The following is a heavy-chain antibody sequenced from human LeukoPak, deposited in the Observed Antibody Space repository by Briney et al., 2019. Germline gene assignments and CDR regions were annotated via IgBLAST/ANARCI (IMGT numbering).Heavy chain of an antibody. V-gene: IGHV1-8*01. CDR2: MNPNSGNT. CDR3: AAGVEMATMLDY. CDR1: GYTFTSYD. J-gene: IGHJ4*02. D-gene: IGHD5-24*01. Sequence: GASVKVSCKASGYTFTSYDINWVRQATGQGLEWMGWMNPNSGNTGYAQKFQGRVTMTRNTSISTAYMELSSLRSEDTAVYYCAAGVEMATMLDYWGQGTLVTVSS.